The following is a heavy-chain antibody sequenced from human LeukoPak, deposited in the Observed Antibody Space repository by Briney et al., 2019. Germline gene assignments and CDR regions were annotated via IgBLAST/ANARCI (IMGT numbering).Heavy chain of an antibody. Sequence: GASVKVSFQASGYTFTCYYMHWVRQAPGQGLEWMGWINPNSGGTNYAQKFQGRVTMTRDTSISTAYMELSRLRSDDTAVYYCARDLISRYSGYDYDPFFADDYWGQGTLVTVSS. V-gene: IGHV1-2*02. CDR1: GYTFTCYY. CDR2: INPNSGGT. J-gene: IGHJ4*02. D-gene: IGHD5-12*01. CDR3: ARDLISRYSGYDYDPFFADDY.